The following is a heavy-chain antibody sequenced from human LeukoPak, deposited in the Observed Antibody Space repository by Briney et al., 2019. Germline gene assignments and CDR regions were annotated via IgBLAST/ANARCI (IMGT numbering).Heavy chain of an antibody. V-gene: IGHV4-59*02. D-gene: IGHD3-22*01. CDR3: ARVIPEYYYDSSGSDY. Sequence: SETLSVTCTVSGGSVSSYYWSWIRQPPGKGREWIGYIYYRGSTIYNPSLKSPDTISADTTQNQFSLKMSSVTAADTAVYYCARVIPEYYYDSSGSDYWGQGTLVTVSS. J-gene: IGHJ4*02. CDR2: IYYRGST. CDR1: GGSVSSYY.